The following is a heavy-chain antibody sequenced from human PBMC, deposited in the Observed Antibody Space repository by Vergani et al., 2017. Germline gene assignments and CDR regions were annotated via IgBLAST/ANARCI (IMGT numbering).Heavy chain of an antibody. J-gene: IGHJ4*02. Sequence: EVQLLQSEGAVVQPGGSLRLSCVASGFTFSSYAMSWVRQAPGKGLEWVSAISGSGGSTYYADSVKGRFTISRDNSKNTLYLQMNSLRAEDTAVYYCANDIVGATPGKYYFDYWGQGTLVTVSS. CDR2: ISGSGGST. V-gene: IGHV3-23*01. CDR1: GFTFSSYA. D-gene: IGHD1-26*01. CDR3: ANDIVGATPGKYYFDY.